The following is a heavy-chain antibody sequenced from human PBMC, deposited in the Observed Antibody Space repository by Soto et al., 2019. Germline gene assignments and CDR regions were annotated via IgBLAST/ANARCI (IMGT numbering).Heavy chain of an antibody. CDR2: IYPGDSDT. J-gene: IGHJ3*02. D-gene: IGHD3-10*01. V-gene: IGHV5-51*01. CDR1: GYSFTSYW. CDR3: ARPYVWFGELFYAFDI. Sequence: GESLKISCKGSGYSFTSYWIGWVRQMPGKGLEWMGIIYPGDSDTRYSPSFQGQVTISADKSISTAYLQWSSLKASDTAMYYCARPYVWFGELFYAFDIWGQGTMVTVSS.